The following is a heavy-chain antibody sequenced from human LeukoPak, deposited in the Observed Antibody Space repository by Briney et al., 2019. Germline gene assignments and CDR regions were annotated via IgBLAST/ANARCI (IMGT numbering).Heavy chain of an antibody. V-gene: IGHV3-30*02. J-gene: IGHJ3*02. Sequence: PGGSLRLSCAASGFMFSKNAMHWVRQAPGKGLECVAFIRHDGTKKDYADSVKGRFTISRDNSNNTLTLQMNSLRADDTAVYYCAAAKNPIYGSGSEQAFDIWGRGTMVTVSS. CDR3: AAAKNPIYGSGSEQAFDI. D-gene: IGHD3-10*01. CDR1: GFMFSKNA. CDR2: IRHDGTKK.